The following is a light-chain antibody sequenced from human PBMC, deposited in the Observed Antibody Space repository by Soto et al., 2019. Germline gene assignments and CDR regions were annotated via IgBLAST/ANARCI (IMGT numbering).Light chain of an antibody. CDR2: EVS. CDR3: SSYTSSSTLV. CDR1: SSDVGGYNY. V-gene: IGLV2-14*01. J-gene: IGLJ1*01. Sequence: QSVLTQPASVSGSPGQSITISCTGTSSDVGGYNYVSWYQQHPGKAPKLMIYEVSNRPSGVSNRFSASKSGNTASLTISGLQAEDEDDYYCSSYTSSSTLVFGTGTKLTVL.